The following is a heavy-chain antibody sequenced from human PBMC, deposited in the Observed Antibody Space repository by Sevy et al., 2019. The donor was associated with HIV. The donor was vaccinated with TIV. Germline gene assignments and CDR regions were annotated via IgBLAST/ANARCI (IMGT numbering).Heavy chain of an antibody. Sequence: GGSLRLSCAASGFTFSSYGMHWVRQAPGKGLEWVAVIWYDGSNKYYADSVKGRFTISRDNSKNTLYLQMNSLRAEDTAVYYCAGEPTQGSYYYYGMDVWGQGTTVTVSS. D-gene: IGHD3-10*01. J-gene: IGHJ6*02. CDR1: GFTFSSYG. V-gene: IGHV3-33*01. CDR3: AGEPTQGSYYYYGMDV. CDR2: IWYDGSNK.